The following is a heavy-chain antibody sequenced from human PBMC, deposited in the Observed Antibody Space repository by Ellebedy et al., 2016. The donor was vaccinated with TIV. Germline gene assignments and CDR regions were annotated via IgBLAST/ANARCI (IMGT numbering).Heavy chain of an antibody. CDR3: ASLETDMVRSSGY. D-gene: IGHD5-18*01. V-gene: IGHV3-7*01. J-gene: IGHJ4*02. CDR2: IEQDGSEK. CDR1: GFTSSSHR. Sequence: PGGSLRLSCAAFGFTSSSHRMHRVCQAPGKGLAWVANIEQDGSEKYYVDSVKGRFTITTDSAKNSLYLQMNSLRAEDTAVYYCASLETDMVRSSGYWGQGTLVTVSS.